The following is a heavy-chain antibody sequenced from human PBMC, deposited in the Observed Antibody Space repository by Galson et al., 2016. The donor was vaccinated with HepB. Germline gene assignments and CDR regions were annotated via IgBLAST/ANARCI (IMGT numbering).Heavy chain of an antibody. CDR1: GFTFSSYG. CDR3: TLLQEHL. CDR2: ISYDGSNK. V-gene: IGHV3-30*03. Sequence: SLRLSCAASGFTFSSYGMHWVRQAPGKGLEWVAFISYDGSNKKYADSVKGRFTISRDNSKKTLDLQMNGLHQGPIGLPPGTLLQEHLWG. J-gene: IGHJ6*01.